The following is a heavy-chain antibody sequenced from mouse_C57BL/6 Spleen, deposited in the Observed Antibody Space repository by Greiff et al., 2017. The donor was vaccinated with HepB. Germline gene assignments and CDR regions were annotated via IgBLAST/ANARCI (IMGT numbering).Heavy chain of an antibody. V-gene: IGHV1-82*01. Sequence: VKLQLSGPELVKPGASVKISCKASGYAFSSSWMNWVKQRPGKGLEWIGRIYPGDGDTNYNGKFKGKATLTADKSSSTAYMQLSSLTSEDSAVYYCARSDSSGYDAMDYWGQGTSVTVSS. D-gene: IGHD3-2*02. CDR3: ARSDSSGYDAMDY. CDR1: GYAFSSSW. CDR2: IYPGDGDT. J-gene: IGHJ4*01.